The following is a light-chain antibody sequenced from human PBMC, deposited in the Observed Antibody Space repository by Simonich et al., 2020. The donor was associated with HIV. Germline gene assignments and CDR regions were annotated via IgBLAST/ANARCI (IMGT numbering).Light chain of an antibody. CDR1: QSVLYSSNNKNY. CDR3: QQYDDWPPYT. Sequence: DIVMTQSPDSLAVSLGERATINCKSSQSVLYSSNNKNYLAWYQQKPGQPPKLLIYWASTREYGVPDRFSGSGSGTDFTLTISSLQSEDFAVYYCQQYDDWPPYTFGQGTKLEIK. J-gene: IGKJ2*01. CDR2: WAS. V-gene: IGKV4-1*01.